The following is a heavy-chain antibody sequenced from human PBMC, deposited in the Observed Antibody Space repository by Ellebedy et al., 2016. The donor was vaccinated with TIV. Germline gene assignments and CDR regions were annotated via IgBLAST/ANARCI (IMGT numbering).Heavy chain of an antibody. CDR2: IIGIFGTT. J-gene: IGHJ6*02. CDR1: GGIFSAYS. D-gene: IGHD3-10*01. CDR3: AREDGVRGLIKAPLYYYYYGMDV. Sequence: SVKVSCKASGGIFSAYSISWVRQAPGQGLEWMGGIIGIFGTTKYSQKFQGRVTITADESTRTAYMELSSLRSEDTAVYYCAREDGVRGLIKAPLYYYYYGMDVWGQGTTVTVSS. V-gene: IGHV1-69*13.